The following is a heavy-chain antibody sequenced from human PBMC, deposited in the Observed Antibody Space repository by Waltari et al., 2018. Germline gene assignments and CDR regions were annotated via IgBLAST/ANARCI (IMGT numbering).Heavy chain of an antibody. CDR3: ATYIGASVGTAAFDV. CDR2: VSYSGTT. V-gene: IGHV4-39*01. Sequence: QLQLQESGPRLVRPSETLSLICRVSGVSITSNRHYWAWIRQSPGQGLVWIGTVSYSGTTYSSPSLKSRVSVSRDTPKNQVSLILGSVTAADMAVYYCATYIGASVGTAAFDVWGQGTMVTVSS. J-gene: IGHJ3*01. CDR1: GVSITSNRHY. D-gene: IGHD5-12*01.